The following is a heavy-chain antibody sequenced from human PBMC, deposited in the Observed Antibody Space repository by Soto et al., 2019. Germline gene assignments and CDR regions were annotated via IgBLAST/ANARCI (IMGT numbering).Heavy chain of an antibody. J-gene: IGHJ6*02. CDR2: ISYDGSNK. V-gene: IGHV3-30-3*01. CDR1: GFTFSSYA. Sequence: GGSLRLSCAASGFTFSSYAMHWVRQAPGKGLEWVAVISYDGSNKYYADSVKGRFTISRDNSKNTLYLQMNSLRAEDTAVYYCARDGPGSSSGPPYYYYYGMDAWGQGTTVTVSS. D-gene: IGHD6-6*01. CDR3: ARDGPGSSSGPPYYYYYGMDA.